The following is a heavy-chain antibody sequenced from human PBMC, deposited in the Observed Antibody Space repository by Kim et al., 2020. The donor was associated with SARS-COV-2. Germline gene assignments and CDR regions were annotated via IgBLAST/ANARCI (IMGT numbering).Heavy chain of an antibody. V-gene: IGHV3-30*18. CDR1: GFTFSTYA. CDR2: LSNDGSYK. Sequence: GGSLRLSCAASGFTFSTYAMHWVRQAPGKRLEWVAVLSNDGSYKYYADSVKGRFTNSRDNSKNTLYLQMGSLKPEHTSVYYCAKGAFSYGNFDYQGQGPLVTGSS. J-gene: IGHJ4*02. D-gene: IGHD5-18*01. CDR3: AKGAFSYGNFDY.